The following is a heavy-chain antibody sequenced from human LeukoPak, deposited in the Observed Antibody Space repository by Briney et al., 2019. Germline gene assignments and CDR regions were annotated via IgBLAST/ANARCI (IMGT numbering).Heavy chain of an antibody. Sequence: ASVKVSCKASGYTFSNYDIIWVRQATGQGLEWMGWMNPNSGNTGYTQNFQGRVTMTRNTSISTAYMDLSSLRSEDTAVYYCARGDAVADTSDFNSWGQGTLVTVSS. D-gene: IGHD6-19*01. CDR1: GYTFSNYD. J-gene: IGHJ4*02. V-gene: IGHV1-8*01. CDR3: ARGDAVADTSDFNS. CDR2: MNPNSGNT.